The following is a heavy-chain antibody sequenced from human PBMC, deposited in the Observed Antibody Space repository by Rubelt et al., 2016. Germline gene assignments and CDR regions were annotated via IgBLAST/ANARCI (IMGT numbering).Heavy chain of an antibody. J-gene: IGHJ4*02. CDR2: IFPDDSNT. Sequence: EVQLVQSGAEVKKPGESLNISCKGSGYSFTSHWIGWVRQMPGKGLEWMGIIFPDDSNTRYSPSLQGQGTMSADKSISTVYLQWSSLKASDTAMYYCARYSSGWYRVDYWGQGTLVTVSS. CDR3: ARYSSGWYRVDY. CDR1: GYSFTSHW. V-gene: IGHV5-51*01. D-gene: IGHD6-19*01.